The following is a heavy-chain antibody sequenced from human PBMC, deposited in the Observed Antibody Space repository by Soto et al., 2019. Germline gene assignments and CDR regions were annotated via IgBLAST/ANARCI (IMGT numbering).Heavy chain of an antibody. Sequence: QVQLVQSGAEVKKPGASVKVSCKASGYTFTNFVMHWVRQAPGDRLEWMGWINAVNGNTKYSQKFQGRVIISMDTSASTAYMELSSLTSEDTAVYYCARDYPYCTGGSCPGYWGQGTLVIVSS. V-gene: IGHV1-3*01. CDR1: GYTFTNFV. CDR3: ARDYPYCTGGSCPGY. D-gene: IGHD2-15*01. CDR2: INAVNGNT. J-gene: IGHJ4*02.